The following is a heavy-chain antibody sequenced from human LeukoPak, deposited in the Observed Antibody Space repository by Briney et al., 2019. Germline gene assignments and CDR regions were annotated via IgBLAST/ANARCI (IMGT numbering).Heavy chain of an antibody. D-gene: IGHD3-10*01. V-gene: IGHV3-48*03. CDR2: ISTSGSTK. J-gene: IGHJ4*02. CDR3: AKVVLWFGDLFDY. CDR1: GFTFSGYE. Sequence: PGGSLRLSCAASGFTFSGYEMNWVRQAPGKGLEWVSYISTSGSTKYYADSVKGRFTISRDNSKNTLYLQMNSLRAEDTAVYYCAKVVLWFGDLFDYWGQGTLVTVSS.